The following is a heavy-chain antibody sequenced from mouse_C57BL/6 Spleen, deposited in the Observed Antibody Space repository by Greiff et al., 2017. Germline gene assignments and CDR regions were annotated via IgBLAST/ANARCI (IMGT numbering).Heavy chain of an antibody. CDR3: ARDWDYGSSYYFDY. D-gene: IGHD1-1*01. J-gene: IGHJ2*01. Sequence: DVMLVESGGGLVKPGGSLKLSCAASGFTFSSYAMSWVRQTPEKRLEWVATISDGGSYTYYPDNVKGRFTISRDNAKNNLYLQMSHLKSEDTAMYYCARDWDYGSSYYFDYWGQGTTLTVSS. V-gene: IGHV5-4*01. CDR2: ISDGGSYT. CDR1: GFTFSSYA.